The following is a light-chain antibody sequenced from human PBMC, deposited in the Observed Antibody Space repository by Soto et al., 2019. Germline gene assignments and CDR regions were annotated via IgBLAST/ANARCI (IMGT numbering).Light chain of an antibody. CDR2: GAS. CDR1: QSVSSN. J-gene: IGKJ1*01. Sequence: EILMTQSPATLSVSPGETATLSCRASQSVSSNLAWYQQKPGQAPRLLIYGASTRATGIPARFSGSVSGTEFTLTISSLQSEDFAVYYCQQYNNWPRWTFGQGTKVEIK. V-gene: IGKV3-15*01. CDR3: QQYNNWPRWT.